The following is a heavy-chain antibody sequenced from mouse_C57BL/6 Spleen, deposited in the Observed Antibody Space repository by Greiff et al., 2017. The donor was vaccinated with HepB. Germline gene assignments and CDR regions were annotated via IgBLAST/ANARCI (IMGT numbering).Heavy chain of an antibody. CDR3: ARVDSNHEGFGC. CDR1: GFTFRSYA. J-gene: IGHJ3*01. Sequence: EVHLVESGGGLVKPGGSLKLSCAASGFTFRSYAMSWVRQTPEKRLEWVATISDGGSYTYYPDNVKGRFTISRDNAKNTLYLQMSHLKSEDTAMYYCARVDSNHEGFGCWGQGSLVTDSA. CDR2: ISDGGSYT. V-gene: IGHV5-4*01. D-gene: IGHD2-5*01.